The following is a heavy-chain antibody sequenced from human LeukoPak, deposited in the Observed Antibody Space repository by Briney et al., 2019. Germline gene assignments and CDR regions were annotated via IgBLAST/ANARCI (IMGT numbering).Heavy chain of an antibody. Sequence: GRSLRLSCAPPLFTFDDYAMHWGRQAPGKGVEWVSGISWNSGSIGYADSVKGRFNISRDNAKNSLYLQMNSLRAEDMALYYCAKSRDYYYGSGNFDYWGQGTLVTVSS. D-gene: IGHD3-10*01. CDR2: ISWNSGSI. J-gene: IGHJ4*02. CDR3: AKSRDYYYGSGNFDY. V-gene: IGHV3-9*03. CDR1: LFTFDDYA.